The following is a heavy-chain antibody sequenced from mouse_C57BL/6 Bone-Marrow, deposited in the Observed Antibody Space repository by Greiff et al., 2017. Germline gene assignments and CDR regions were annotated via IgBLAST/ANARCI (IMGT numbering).Heavy chain of an antibody. CDR3: ARWGWLPEDV. D-gene: IGHD2-2*01. CDR1: GYSFTGYF. Sequence: EVQGVESGPELVKPGDSVKISCKASGYSFTGYFMNWVMQSHGKSLEWIGRINPYNGDTFYNQKFKGKATLTVDKSSSTAHMELRSLTSEDSAVYYCARWGWLPEDVWGTGTTVTVSS. CDR2: INPYNGDT. V-gene: IGHV1-20*01. J-gene: IGHJ1*03.